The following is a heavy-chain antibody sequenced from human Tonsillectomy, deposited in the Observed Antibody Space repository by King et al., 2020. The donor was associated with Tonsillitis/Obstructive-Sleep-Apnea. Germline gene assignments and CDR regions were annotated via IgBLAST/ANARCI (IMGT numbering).Heavy chain of an antibody. V-gene: IGHV4-34*01. Sequence: VQLQQWGAGLLKPSETLSLTCAVYGGSFSGYYWSWIRQPPGKGLEWIGEINHSGSTNYNPSRKSRVTISVDTSKNQFSLKLSSVTAADTAVYYCARGRTYYDFWSGSERYYMDVWGKGTTVTVSS. J-gene: IGHJ6*03. CDR3: ARGRTYYDFWSGSERYYMDV. CDR1: GGSFSGYY. D-gene: IGHD3-3*01. CDR2: INHSGST.